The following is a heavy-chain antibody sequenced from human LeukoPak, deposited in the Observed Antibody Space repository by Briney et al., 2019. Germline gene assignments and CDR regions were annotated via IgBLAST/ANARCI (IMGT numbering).Heavy chain of an antibody. J-gene: IGHJ4*02. V-gene: IGHV3-30*18. CDR1: GFTFSSYG. Sequence: PGRSLRLSCAASGFTFSSYGMHWVRQAPGKGLEWVAVISYDGSNKYYADSVKGRFTISRDNSKNTLYLQMNSLRAEDTAVYYCANDPGVYGDYADYWGQGTLVTVSS. CDR2: ISYDGSNK. D-gene: IGHD4-17*01. CDR3: ANDPGVYGDYADY.